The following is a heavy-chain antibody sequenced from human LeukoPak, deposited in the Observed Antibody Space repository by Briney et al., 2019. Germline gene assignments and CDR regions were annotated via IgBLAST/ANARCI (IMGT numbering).Heavy chain of an antibody. CDR3: AKDGDSSGYYPDC. J-gene: IGHJ4*02. CDR2: ISGSGGST. V-gene: IGHV3-23*01. CDR1: GFTFSSYA. D-gene: IGHD3-22*01. Sequence: GGSLRLSCAASGFTFSSYAMSWVRRAPGKGLEWVSAISGSGGSTYYADSVKGRFTISRDNSKNTLYLQMNSLRAEDTAVYYCAKDGDSSGYYPDCWGQGTLVTVSS.